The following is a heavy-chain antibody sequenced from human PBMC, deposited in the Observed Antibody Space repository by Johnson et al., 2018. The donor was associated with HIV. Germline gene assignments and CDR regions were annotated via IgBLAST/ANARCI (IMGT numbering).Heavy chain of an antibody. CDR2: ISGGEDDT. V-gene: IGHV3-23*04. CDR3: ANSLLLDAFNI. CDR1: GFSFIDYA. Sequence: EVQLVESGGGLVRPGGSLRLSCVASGFSFIDYAMIWVRQAPGQGLEWVSFISGGEDDTYYADSVKGRFTISRDNSKTTLYLQMNSLRDEDTAVYYCANSLLLDAFNIWGQGTMVTVSS. J-gene: IGHJ3*02.